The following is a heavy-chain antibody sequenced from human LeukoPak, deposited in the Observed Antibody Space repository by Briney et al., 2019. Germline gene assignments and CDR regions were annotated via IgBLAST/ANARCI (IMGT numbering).Heavy chain of an antibody. J-gene: IGHJ2*01. D-gene: IGHD1-26*01. CDR3: AKDRTVGASYWYFDL. V-gene: IGHV3-23*01. Sequence: GGSLRLSCAASGFTFSSNAMSWVRQPPGKGLEWVSAISGSGGSTYYADSVKGRFTISRDSSKNTLFLHMNTLRAEDTAIYYCAKDRTVGASYWYFDLWGRGTLVTVSS. CDR2: ISGSGGST. CDR1: GFTFSSNA.